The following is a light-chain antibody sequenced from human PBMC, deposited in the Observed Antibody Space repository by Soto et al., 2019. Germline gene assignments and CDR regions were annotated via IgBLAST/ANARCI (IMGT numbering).Light chain of an antibody. J-gene: IGKJ1*01. CDR2: DAS. CDR1: PDIERY. V-gene: IGKV1-5*01. Sequence: IQMTQSPSTLSASVGDRVTITCRASPDIERYMAWYQQKPGRAPSLLMFDASTLERGVPSRFSGSGSGTEFTLIISSLQTDDFATYYCQQCKDYLWTFGQGTKV. CDR3: QQCKDYLWT.